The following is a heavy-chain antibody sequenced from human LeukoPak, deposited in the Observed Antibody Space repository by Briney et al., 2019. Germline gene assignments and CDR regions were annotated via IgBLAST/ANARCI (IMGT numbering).Heavy chain of an antibody. CDR2: TKQDGSEK. V-gene: IGHV3-7*01. CDR3: ARVTAVAGTSVGVDA. CDR1: GFTFNNYW. J-gene: IGHJ4*02. D-gene: IGHD6-19*01. Sequence: PGGSLRLSCAASGFTFNNYWMTWVRQAPGKGLEWVANTKQDGSEKYYVDSVKGRFTISRDNVKNALYLQMNSLRAEDTAVYYCARVTAVAGTSVGVDAWGQGILVTVS.